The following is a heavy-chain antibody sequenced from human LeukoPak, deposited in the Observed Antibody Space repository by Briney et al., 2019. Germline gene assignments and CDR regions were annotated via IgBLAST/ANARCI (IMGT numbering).Heavy chain of an antibody. CDR3: AKGPSGYYDSSAYTPFDY. Sequence: GRSLRLSCAASGFTFDDYAMPWVRQTPGKGLEWVSGISWNSGSIGYADSVKGRFTISRDNAKNSLYLQMNSLRAEDTALYYCAKGPSGYYDSSAYTPFDYWGQGTLVTVSS. CDR1: GFTFDDYA. J-gene: IGHJ4*02. V-gene: IGHV3-9*01. D-gene: IGHD3-22*01. CDR2: ISWNSGSI.